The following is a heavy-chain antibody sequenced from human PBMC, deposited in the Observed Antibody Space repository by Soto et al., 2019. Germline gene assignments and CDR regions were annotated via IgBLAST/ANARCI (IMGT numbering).Heavy chain of an antibody. CDR1: GFTFSSYA. D-gene: IGHD6-13*01. CDR3: ASASSSRPVP. Sequence: QVQLVESGGGVVQPGRSLRLSCAASGFTFSSYAMHWVRQAPGKGLEWVAVISYDGSNKYYADSVKGRFTISRDNSKNTLYLQMNSLRAEDTAVYYCASASSSRPVPWGQGTLVTVSS. V-gene: IGHV3-30-3*01. J-gene: IGHJ5*02. CDR2: ISYDGSNK.